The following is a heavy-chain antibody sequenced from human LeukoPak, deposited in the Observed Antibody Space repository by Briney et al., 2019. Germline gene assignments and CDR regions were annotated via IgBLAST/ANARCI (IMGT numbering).Heavy chain of an antibody. J-gene: IGHJ4*02. CDR3: ARGFFGQQLGPFDY. CDR2: IYHSGST. Sequence: PSETRSLTCTVSGGSISSYYWSWIRQPAGKGLEWIGEIYHSGSTNYNPSLKSRVTISVDKSKNQFSLKLSSVTAADTAVYYCARGFFGQQLGPFDYWGQGTLVTVSS. D-gene: IGHD6-13*01. CDR1: GGSISSYY. V-gene: IGHV4-59*12.